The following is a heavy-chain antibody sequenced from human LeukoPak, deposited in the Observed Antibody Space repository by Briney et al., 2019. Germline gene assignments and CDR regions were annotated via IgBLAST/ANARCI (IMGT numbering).Heavy chain of an antibody. V-gene: IGHV4-34*01. Sequence: KPSETLSLTCAVYGGSFSGYYWSWIRQPPGKGLEWIGEINHSGSTNYNPSLKSRVTISVDTPKNQFSLKLSSVTAADTAVYYCARGSSYCSSTSCYAGWFDPWGQGTLVTVSS. CDR1: GGSFSGYY. D-gene: IGHD2-2*01. CDR2: INHSGST. CDR3: ARGSSYCSSTSCYAGWFDP. J-gene: IGHJ5*02.